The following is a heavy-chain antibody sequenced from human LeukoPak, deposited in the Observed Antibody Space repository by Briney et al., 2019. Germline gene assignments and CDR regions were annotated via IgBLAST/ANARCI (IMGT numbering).Heavy chain of an antibody. Sequence: PSETLSLTCTVSGGSISNYYWSWTRQSPGKGLEWIGYIYYTGSTYYNPSLKSRVTMSVGTSKNQFSLHLSSVTAADTAVYYCARETADASGSNYFYSGMDVWGQGTTVTVSS. D-gene: IGHD3-10*01. CDR3: ARETADASGSNYFYSGMDV. CDR2: IYYTGST. J-gene: IGHJ6*02. CDR1: GGSISNYY. V-gene: IGHV4-59*01.